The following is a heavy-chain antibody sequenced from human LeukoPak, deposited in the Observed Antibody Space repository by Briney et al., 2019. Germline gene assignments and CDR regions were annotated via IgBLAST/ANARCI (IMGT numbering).Heavy chain of an antibody. Sequence: PGGSLRLSCAASGFTFSSYWMHWVRQAPGKGLVWVSRINSDGSSTSYADSVKGRFTISRDNAKNTLYLQMNSLRAEDTAVYYCAGKGGYSYGLYFDYWGQGTLVTVSS. D-gene: IGHD5-18*01. J-gene: IGHJ4*02. CDR3: AGKGGYSYGLYFDY. CDR1: GFTFSSYW. CDR2: INSDGSST. V-gene: IGHV3-74*01.